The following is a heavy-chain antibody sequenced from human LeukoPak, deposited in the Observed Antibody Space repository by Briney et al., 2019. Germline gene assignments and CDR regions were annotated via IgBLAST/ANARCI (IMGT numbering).Heavy chain of an antibody. J-gene: IGHJ4*02. Sequence: PSETLSLTFTVSGGSISSSSYYWGWIRQPPGKGLEWMGSIYYSGSTYYNPSLKSRVTISVDTSKNQFSLKLSSVTAADTAVYYCARRSSSSLGAPVDYWGQGTLVTVSS. V-gene: IGHV4-39*01. CDR3: ARRSSSSLGAPVDY. CDR2: IYYSGST. D-gene: IGHD6-6*01. CDR1: GGSISSSSYY.